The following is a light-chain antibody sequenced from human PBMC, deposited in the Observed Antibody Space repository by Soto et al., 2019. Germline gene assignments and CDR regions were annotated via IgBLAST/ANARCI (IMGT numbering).Light chain of an antibody. J-gene: IGLJ2*01. V-gene: IGLV4-69*01. Sequence: QPVLTQSPSASASLGASVKLTCTLSSGHSSYAIAWHQKQPGKGPRYLMDLNNDGSHTKGDGIPDRFSGSSSGAERYLTISSLQSEDEADYYCQTWGTGIQVFGGGTQLTVL. CDR1: SGHSSYA. CDR3: QTWGTGIQV. CDR2: LNNDGSH.